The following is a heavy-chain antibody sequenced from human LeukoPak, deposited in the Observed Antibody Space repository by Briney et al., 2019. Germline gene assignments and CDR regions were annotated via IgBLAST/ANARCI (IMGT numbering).Heavy chain of an antibody. J-gene: IGHJ4*02. Sequence: PGGSLRLSCAASGFTLSIYAMSWVRQAPGKGLEWVSAISGSGGSTLYADSVKGRFTISRDNSKNTMFLHMNTLRAEDTAVYYCAKDDKRIAAAGTHFDYWGQGTQVTVSS. CDR1: GFTLSIYA. D-gene: IGHD6-13*01. CDR2: ISGSGGST. CDR3: AKDDKRIAAAGTHFDY. V-gene: IGHV3-23*01.